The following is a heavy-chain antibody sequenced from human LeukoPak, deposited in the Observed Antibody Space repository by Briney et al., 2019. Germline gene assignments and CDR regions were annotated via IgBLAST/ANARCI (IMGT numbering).Heavy chain of an antibody. CDR1: GGTFSSYA. CDR3: ARDLFWVNGCSTSCPSYYFGY. CDR2: IIPILGIA. Sequence: ASVKVSCKASGGTFSSYAISWVRQAPGQGLEWMGRIIPILGIANYAQKFQGRVTITADKSTSTAYMELSSLRSEDTAVYYCARDLFWVNGCSTSCPSYYFGYWGQGTLVTVSS. V-gene: IGHV1-69*04. J-gene: IGHJ4*02. D-gene: IGHD2-2*01.